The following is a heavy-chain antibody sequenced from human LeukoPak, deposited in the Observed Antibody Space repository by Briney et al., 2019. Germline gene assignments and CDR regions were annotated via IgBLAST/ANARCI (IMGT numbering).Heavy chain of an antibody. CDR1: GGSFSGYY. CDR3: ARGRYSYGYHLFDY. D-gene: IGHD5-18*01. CDR2: INHSGST. Sequence: PSETLSLTCAVYGGSFSGYYWSWIRQPPGKGLEWIGEINHSGSTNYNPSLKSRVTISVDTSKNQFSLKLSSVTAADTAVYYCARGRYSYGYHLFDYWGQGTLVTVSS. V-gene: IGHV4-34*01. J-gene: IGHJ4*02.